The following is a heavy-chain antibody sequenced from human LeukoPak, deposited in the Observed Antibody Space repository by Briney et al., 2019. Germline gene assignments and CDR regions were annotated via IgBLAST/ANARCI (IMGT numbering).Heavy chain of an antibody. CDR3: AELGITMIGGV. Sequence: GGSPRLSCAASRFTFRNNWMSWVRQAPGKGLEWVSYISSSGSTIYYADSVKGRFTISRDNAKNSLYLQMNSLRAEDTAVYYCAELGITMIGGVWGKGTTVTISS. CDR1: RFTFRNNW. D-gene: IGHD3-10*02. CDR2: ISSSGSTI. J-gene: IGHJ6*04. V-gene: IGHV3-48*04.